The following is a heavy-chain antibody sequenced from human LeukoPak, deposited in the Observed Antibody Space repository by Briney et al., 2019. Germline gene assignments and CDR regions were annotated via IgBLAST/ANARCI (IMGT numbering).Heavy chain of an antibody. V-gene: IGHV3-30*18. J-gene: IGHJ4*02. CDR1: GFTFSSYG. Sequence: GRSLRLSCAASGFTFSSYGMHWVRQAPGKGLEWVAVISYDGSNKYYADSVKGRFTISRDNSKNTLYLQMNSLRAEDTAVYYCAKGGENYHGSGSYYGNYFDYWGQGTLVTVSS. D-gene: IGHD3-10*01. CDR3: AKGGENYHGSGSYYGNYFDY. CDR2: ISYDGSNK.